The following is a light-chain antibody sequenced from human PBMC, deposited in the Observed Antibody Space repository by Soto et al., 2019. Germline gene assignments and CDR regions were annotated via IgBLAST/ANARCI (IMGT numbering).Light chain of an antibody. CDR2: DAS. CDR3: QQYGGSFT. CDR1: QSVSSRS. V-gene: IGKV3D-20*01. J-gene: IGKJ5*01. Sequence: EIVLTQSPATLSLSPGERATLSCGASQSVSSRSLAWYQQKPGLAPRLLIYDASTRATGIPDRFSGSGSGTDFTLTISRLEPEDFAVYYCQQYGGSFTFGQGTRLDI.